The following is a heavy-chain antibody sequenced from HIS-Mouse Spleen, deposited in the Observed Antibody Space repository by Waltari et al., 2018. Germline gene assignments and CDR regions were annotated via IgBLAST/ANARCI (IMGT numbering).Heavy chain of an antibody. Sequence: QLQLQESGPGLVKPSETLSLTCPVSGGFISRRSYYRVRIRQPPGKGSEWIGSIYYSGSTYYNPSLTSRVTISVDTSKNQFSLKLSSVTAADTAVYYCAREIPYSSSWYDWYFDLWGRGTLVTVSS. D-gene: IGHD6-13*01. V-gene: IGHV4-39*07. CDR3: AREIPYSSSWYDWYFDL. J-gene: IGHJ2*01. CDR1: GGFISRRSYY. CDR2: IYYSGST.